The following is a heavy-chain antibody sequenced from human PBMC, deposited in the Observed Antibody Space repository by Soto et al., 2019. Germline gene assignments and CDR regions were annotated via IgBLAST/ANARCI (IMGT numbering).Heavy chain of an antibody. CDR1: GFTFVSYS. J-gene: IGHJ3*01. CDR3: AKTYSSGRGAFDV. V-gene: IGHV3-48*01. Sequence: XXSMRLAYAASGFTFVSYSIHWVLQAPGRGLEWVSYISSGSSTIYYADSVKGRFTISRDNAQNSLYLQMNSLRAEDTAVYYCAKTYSSGRGAFDVWGQGTMVTVSS. CDR2: ISSGSSTI. D-gene: IGHD6-19*01.